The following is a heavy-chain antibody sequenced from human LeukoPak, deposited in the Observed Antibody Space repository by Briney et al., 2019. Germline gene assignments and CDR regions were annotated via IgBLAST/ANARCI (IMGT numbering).Heavy chain of an antibody. J-gene: IGHJ3*02. D-gene: IGHD2-15*01. CDR2: IYYSGST. CDR3: VRGVVVAAITGPDAFDI. CDR1: GDSISSYY. Sequence: SETLSLTCTVSGDSISSYYWSWIRQPPAKGLEWIGYIYYSGSTNYNPSLKSRVTISVDTSKNQFSLKLSSVTAADTALDYCVRGVVVAAITGPDAFDIWGQGTMVTVSS. V-gene: IGHV4-59*01.